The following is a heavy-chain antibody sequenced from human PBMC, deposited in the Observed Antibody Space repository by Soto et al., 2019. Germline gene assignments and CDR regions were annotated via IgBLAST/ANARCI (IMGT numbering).Heavy chain of an antibody. D-gene: IGHD5-12*01. CDR3: ARHHGPTTSENWLDP. CDR2: ISTYSGDT. J-gene: IGHJ5*02. Sequence: ASVKVSCKASGYTFFTYDISWVRQAPGQGLEWMGWISTYSGDTKYAQKFQGRVTVTTDTSTTTAYLELRSLRSDDTAVYYCARHHGPTTSENWLDPWGQGTLVTVYS. V-gene: IGHV1-18*01. CDR1: GYTFFTYD.